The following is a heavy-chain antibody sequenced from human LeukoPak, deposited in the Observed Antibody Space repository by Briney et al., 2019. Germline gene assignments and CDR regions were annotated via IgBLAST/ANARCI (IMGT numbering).Heavy chain of an antibody. CDR3: ARVTVVVVVHY. D-gene: IGHD2-15*01. CDR1: GGSISSYY. Sequence: SETLSLTCTVSGGSISSYYWSWIRQPPGKGLEWIGYIYYSGSTNYNPSLKSRVTISVDTSKNQFSLKLSSVTAADTAVYYCARVTVVVVVHYWGQGTLVTVSS. V-gene: IGHV4-59*08. CDR2: IYYSGST. J-gene: IGHJ4*02.